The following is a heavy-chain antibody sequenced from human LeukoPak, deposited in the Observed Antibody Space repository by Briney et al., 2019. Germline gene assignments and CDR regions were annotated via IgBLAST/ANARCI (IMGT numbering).Heavy chain of an antibody. CDR2: IRYDGSNK. V-gene: IGHV3-30*02. Sequence: GGSLRLSCAASGFTFSSYGMHWVRQAPGKGLGWVAFIRYDGSNKYYADSVKGRFTISRDNSKNTLYLQMNSLRAEDTAVYYCAKDFLAVADGYAFDIWGQGTMVTVSS. J-gene: IGHJ3*02. CDR1: GFTFSSYG. CDR3: AKDFLAVADGYAFDI. D-gene: IGHD6-19*01.